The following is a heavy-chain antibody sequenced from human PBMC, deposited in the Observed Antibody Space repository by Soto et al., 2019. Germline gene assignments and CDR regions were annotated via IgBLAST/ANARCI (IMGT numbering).Heavy chain of an antibody. CDR2: VYHTGTT. V-gene: IGHV4-31*02. CDR3: ARALVTDYNSRDYHYYFAMDV. CDR1: GAPASGDDLY. J-gene: IGHJ6*02. D-gene: IGHD3-22*01. Sequence: SETLSLTCVFSGAPASGDDLYWRWIRHLPGNGLEWIANVYHTGTTYYNPSLKSRVSMSVDTSQNQFSLILASVTAADTAVYYCARALVTDYNSRDYHYYFAMDVWGQGTSVT.